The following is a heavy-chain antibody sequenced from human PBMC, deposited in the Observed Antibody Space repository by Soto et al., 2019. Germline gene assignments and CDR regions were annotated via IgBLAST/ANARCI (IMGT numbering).Heavy chain of an antibody. CDR1: GFTFDDYA. V-gene: IGHV3-9*01. D-gene: IGHD3-9*01. CDR3: VNGYWEIFTGRALSFRDV. CDR2: ITRNSGRV. J-gene: IGHJ6*04. Sequence: EPQLVESGGGLVQPGRSLRLSCAASGFTFDDYAMFWVRQAPGKGLEWVSGITRNSGRVDYADSVKGRFTTSRDNAKTSLHLQMDSLRGEDTALYCGVNGYWEIFTGRALSFRDVWGKGTAVIVSS.